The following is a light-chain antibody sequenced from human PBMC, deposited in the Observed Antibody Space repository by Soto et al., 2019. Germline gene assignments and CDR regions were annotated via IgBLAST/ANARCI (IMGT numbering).Light chain of an antibody. CDR3: QQTYSLPPDIT. J-gene: IGKJ5*01. CDR2: AAS. Sequence: IQMTQSPSSLSASVGDRVTITCRASHNIDTYLNWYQQKPGKAPILLIYAASSLRSGVPSRFSGSGSGTDFTLTISSLQPEDFATYYCQQTYSLPPDITFGQGTRLEI. CDR1: HNIDTY. V-gene: IGKV1-39*01.